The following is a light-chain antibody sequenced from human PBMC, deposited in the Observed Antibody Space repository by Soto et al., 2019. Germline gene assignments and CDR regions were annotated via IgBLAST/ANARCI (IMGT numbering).Light chain of an antibody. CDR2: GAS. CDR1: QSLSSTY. V-gene: IGKV3-20*01. CDR3: HQYGSSPT. J-gene: IGKJ1*01. Sequence: ENVLTQSPGTLSLSRGVRATLSCRASQSLSSTYLAWYQHKPGQAPRLLIYGASSRDTGIPDRFSGSGAGTDLPLTISRLEPQDFAVYYCHQYGSSPTFGQGTKVESK.